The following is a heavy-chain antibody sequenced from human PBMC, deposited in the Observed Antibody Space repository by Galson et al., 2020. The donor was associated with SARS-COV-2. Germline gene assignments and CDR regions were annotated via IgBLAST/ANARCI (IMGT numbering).Heavy chain of an antibody. V-gene: IGHV1-8*01. Sequence: ASVKVSCKASGYTFTNYEINWVRQAPGQGLEWMGWMTPNSGNTGYAQKFQGRVTMTRTTSISTAYMELNSLTSEDTAVYYCARSYDDFATWFDPWGQGTLVTVSS. CDR1: GYTFTNYE. J-gene: IGHJ5*02. CDR3: ARSYDDFATWFDP. CDR2: MTPNSGNT. D-gene: IGHD4-17*01.